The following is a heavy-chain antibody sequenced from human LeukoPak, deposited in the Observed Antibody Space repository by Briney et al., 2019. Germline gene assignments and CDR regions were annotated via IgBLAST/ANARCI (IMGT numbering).Heavy chain of an antibody. D-gene: IGHD6-13*01. Sequence: SQTLSLTCTVSGGSISSGSYYWSWIRQPAGKGLEWIGRIYTSGSTNYNPSLKSRVTMSVDTSKNQFSLKLSSVTAADTAVYYCARGIAAAGGYYYYYMDVWGKGTTVTVSS. CDR1: GGSISSGSYY. V-gene: IGHV4-61*02. CDR3: ARGIAAAGGYYYYYMDV. J-gene: IGHJ6*03. CDR2: IYTSGST.